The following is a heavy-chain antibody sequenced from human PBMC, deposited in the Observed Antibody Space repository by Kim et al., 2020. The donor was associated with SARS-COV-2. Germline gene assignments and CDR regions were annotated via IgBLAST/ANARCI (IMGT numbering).Heavy chain of an antibody. CDR2: IYYSGST. CDR1: GGSISSYY. Sequence: SETLSLTCTVSGGSISSYYWSWIRQPPGKGLEWIGYIYYSGSTNYNPSLKSRVTISVDTSKNQFSLKLSSVTAADTAVYYCARWDSSYYFDYWGQGTLVT. D-gene: IGHD6-6*01. J-gene: IGHJ4*02. CDR3: ARWDSSYYFDY. V-gene: IGHV4-59*08.